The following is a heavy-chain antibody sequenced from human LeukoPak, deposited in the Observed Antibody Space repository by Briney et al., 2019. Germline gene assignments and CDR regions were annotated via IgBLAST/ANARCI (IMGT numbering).Heavy chain of an antibody. D-gene: IGHD2-2*01. V-gene: IGHV3-9*01. CDR2: ISWNSGSI. CDR1: GFTFGDYA. CDR3: AKAYCSSTSCSCFDY. J-gene: IGHJ4*02. Sequence: GGSLRLSCAASGFTFGDYAMHWVRQAPGKGLEWVSGISWNSGSIDYADSVKGRFTISRDNAKNSLYLQMNSLRAEDTALYYCAKAYCSSTSCSCFDYWGQGTLVTVSS.